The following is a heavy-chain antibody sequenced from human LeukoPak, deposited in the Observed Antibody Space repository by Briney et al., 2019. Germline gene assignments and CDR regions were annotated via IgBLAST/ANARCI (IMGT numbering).Heavy chain of an antibody. CDR1: GYTFTSYA. J-gene: IGHJ6*02. CDR2: INAGNGNT. D-gene: IGHD2-2*01. Sequence: ASVKVSCKASGYTFTSYAMHWVRQAPGQGLEWMGWINAGNGNTKYSQKFQGRVTITRDTSASTAYMELSSLRSEDTAVYYCARDDIVVVQAYYYYYGMDVWGQGTTVTASS. CDR3: ARDDIVVVQAYYYYYGMDV. V-gene: IGHV1-3*01.